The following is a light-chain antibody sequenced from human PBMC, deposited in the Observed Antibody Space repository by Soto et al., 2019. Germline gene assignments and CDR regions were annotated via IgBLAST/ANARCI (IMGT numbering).Light chain of an antibody. V-gene: IGKV3-15*01. CDR1: QNVDRH. Sequence: EIVMTQSPATLTVSPGEGASLSCRASQNVDRHLAWFPQKPGQAPRLLIYGASNRDSDIPARFSGSGSGTEFTLTISSLQSEDFAVYYCQHYTKWSLTFGPGTKVDIK. J-gene: IGKJ4*02. CDR2: GAS. CDR3: QHYTKWSLT.